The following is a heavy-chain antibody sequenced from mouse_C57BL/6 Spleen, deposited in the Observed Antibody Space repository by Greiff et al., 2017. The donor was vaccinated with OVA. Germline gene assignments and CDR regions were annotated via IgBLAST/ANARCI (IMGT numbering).Heavy chain of an antibody. Sequence: VQLQQPGAELVKPGASVKMSCKASGYTFTSYWITWVKQRPGQGLEWIGDIYPGSGSTNYNEKFKSKATLTVDTSSSTAYMQLSSLTSEDSAVYYCARYYGSSYYFDCWGQGTTLTVSS. D-gene: IGHD1-1*01. CDR1: GYTFTSYW. V-gene: IGHV1-55*01. CDR3: ARYYGSSYYFDC. J-gene: IGHJ2*01. CDR2: IYPGSGST.